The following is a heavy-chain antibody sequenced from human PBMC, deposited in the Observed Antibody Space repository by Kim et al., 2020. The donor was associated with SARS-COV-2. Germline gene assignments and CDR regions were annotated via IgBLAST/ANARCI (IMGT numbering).Heavy chain of an antibody. V-gene: IGHV3-23*01. J-gene: IGHJ6*01. Sequence: GGSLRLSCVGSGFMFSSYAMSWVRQVPGKGLEWVSVIPNVGGDTYYADSVKGRFTVSRDNSKDTVYLQMNSLRAEDTAVYYCAKDQGNGYYNGDYHYY. CDR1: GFMFSSYA. CDR2: IPNVGGDT. CDR3: AKDQGNGYYNGDYHYY. D-gene: IGHD3-3*01.